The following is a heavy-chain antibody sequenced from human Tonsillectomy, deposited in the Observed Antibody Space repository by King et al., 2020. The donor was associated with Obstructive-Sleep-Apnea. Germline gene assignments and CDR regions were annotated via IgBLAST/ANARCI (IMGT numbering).Heavy chain of an antibody. Sequence: QLQESGPGLVKPSETLSLTCTVSGGSISSYYWSWIRQPPGKGLAWIGFFYYSGSTNYNPSLKSRVTISVDTSKNQFSLKLSSVTAADTAVYYCARGRAYSTWYEDYFDYWGQGTLVTVSS. D-gene: IGHD6-13*01. CDR2: FYYSGST. CDR1: GGSISSYY. V-gene: IGHV4-59*01. J-gene: IGHJ4*02. CDR3: ARGRAYSTWYEDYFDY.